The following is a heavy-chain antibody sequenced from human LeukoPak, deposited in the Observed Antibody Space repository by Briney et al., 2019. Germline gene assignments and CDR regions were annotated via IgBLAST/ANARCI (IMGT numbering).Heavy chain of an antibody. D-gene: IGHD2-15*01. V-gene: IGHV3-30*03. Sequence: GGSLRLSCAASGSTFSNYGMHWVRQAPGKGLEWVALISYDGSNKYFADSVKGRFTISRDNSKNTLYLQMNSLRAEDTAVYYCARDPAPYCSGGSCSDAFDIWGQGTMVTVSS. J-gene: IGHJ3*02. CDR2: ISYDGSNK. CDR3: ARDPAPYCSGGSCSDAFDI. CDR1: GSTFSNYG.